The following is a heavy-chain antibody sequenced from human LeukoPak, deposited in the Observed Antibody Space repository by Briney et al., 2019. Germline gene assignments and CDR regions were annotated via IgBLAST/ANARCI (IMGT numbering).Heavy chain of an antibody. Sequence: PSETLSLTCTVSGGSISSSSYYWGWIRQPPGKGLEWIGSIYYSGSTYYNPSLKSRVTISVDTSKNQFSLKLSSVTAADTAVYYCARVALLYPVVPAAIYPYYYYYMDVWGKGTTVTVSS. J-gene: IGHJ6*03. D-gene: IGHD2-2*02. V-gene: IGHV4-39*07. CDR2: IYYSGST. CDR3: ARVALLYPVVPAAIYPYYYYYMDV. CDR1: GGSISSSSYY.